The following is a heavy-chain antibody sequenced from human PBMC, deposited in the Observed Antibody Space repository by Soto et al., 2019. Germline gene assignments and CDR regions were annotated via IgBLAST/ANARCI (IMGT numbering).Heavy chain of an antibody. J-gene: IGHJ5*02. CDR2: IYYSGST. CDR1: GGSVSSGSYY. D-gene: IGHD3-3*01. CDR3: ARELAIFGVVIYNWFDP. Sequence: SETLSLTCTVSGGSVSSGSYYWSWIRQPPGTGLEWIGYIYYSGSTNYNPSLKSRVTISVDTSKNQFSLKLSSVTAADTAVYYCARELAIFGVVIYNWFDPWGQGTLVTVSS. V-gene: IGHV4-61*01.